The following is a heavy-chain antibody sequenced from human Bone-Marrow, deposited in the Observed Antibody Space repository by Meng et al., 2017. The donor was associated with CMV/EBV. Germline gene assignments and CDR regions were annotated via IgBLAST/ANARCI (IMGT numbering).Heavy chain of an antibody. CDR3: AARNNDYYGMDV. CDR1: GFTFSGSA. J-gene: IGHJ6*02. CDR2: ISRSGNNI. D-gene: IGHD1/OR15-1a*01. Sequence: GESLKISCAASGFTFSGSAMHWVRQSPGRGLEWVSSISRSGNNIHYADSLKGRLTISRDNAKNSLYLQMNNLRAEDTAVYYCAARNNDYYGMDVWGRGTTVTVSS. V-gene: IGHV3-21*01.